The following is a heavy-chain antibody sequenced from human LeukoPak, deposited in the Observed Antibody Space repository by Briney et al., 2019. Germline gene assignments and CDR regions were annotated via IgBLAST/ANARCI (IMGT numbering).Heavy chain of an antibody. D-gene: IGHD2-8*01. Sequence: SETLSLTCTVSGGSISSYYWSWIRQPAGKGLEWIGRIYTSGSTNYNPSLKSRVTMSVDTSKNQFSLKLSSVTAADTVVYYCARGGDCTNGVCSYYYYYYMDVWGKGTTVTVSS. J-gene: IGHJ6*03. CDR3: ARGGDCTNGVCSYYYYYYMDV. CDR2: IYTSGST. CDR1: GGSISSYY. V-gene: IGHV4-4*07.